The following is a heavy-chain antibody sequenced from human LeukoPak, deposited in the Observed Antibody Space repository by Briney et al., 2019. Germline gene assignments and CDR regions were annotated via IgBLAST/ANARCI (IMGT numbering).Heavy chain of an antibody. Sequence: PGGSLRLSCAASGFVVSSNYMSWVRQARGKGLEWVSVISSGGNTYYADSVKGRFTISRDISKNTLYLQMNGLRAEDTAVYYCAREVRGYYFDYWGQGTLVTVSS. CDR3: AREVRGYYFDY. J-gene: IGHJ4*02. CDR1: GFVVSSNY. CDR2: ISSGGNT. V-gene: IGHV3-53*01. D-gene: IGHD3-22*01.